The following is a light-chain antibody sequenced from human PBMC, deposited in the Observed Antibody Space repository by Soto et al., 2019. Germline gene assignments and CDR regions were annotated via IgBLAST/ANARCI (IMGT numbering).Light chain of an antibody. Sequence: ENLLTQSPGTLSLSPGERATLSCRASQSVSRSFLAWYQQKPGQAPRLPIHGASSRVNGIPDRFSGSGFGTDFTLTISRLEPEDFAVYYCQQYGSSPFTFGGGTRVAIK. J-gene: IGKJ4*01. CDR1: QSVSRSF. CDR2: GAS. V-gene: IGKV3-20*01. CDR3: QQYGSSPFT.